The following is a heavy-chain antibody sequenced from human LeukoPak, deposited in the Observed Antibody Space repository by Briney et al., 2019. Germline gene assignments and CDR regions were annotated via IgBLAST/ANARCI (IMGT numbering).Heavy chain of an antibody. CDR2: IYSGGST. CDR3: AKDGPRSGSYYTPQFYYYYGMDV. J-gene: IGHJ6*02. Sequence: GGSLRLSCAASGFTVSSNYMSWVRQAPGKGLEWVSVIYSGGSTYYADSVKGRFTISRDNSKNTLYLQMNSLRAEDTAVDYCAKDGPRSGSYYTPQFYYYYGMDVWGQGTTVTVSS. V-gene: IGHV3-53*01. D-gene: IGHD3-10*01. CDR1: GFTVSSNY.